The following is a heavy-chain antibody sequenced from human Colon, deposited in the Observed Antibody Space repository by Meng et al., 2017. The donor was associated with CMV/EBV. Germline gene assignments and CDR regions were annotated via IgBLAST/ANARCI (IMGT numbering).Heavy chain of an antibody. V-gene: IGHV3-21*01. D-gene: IGHD5-18*01. Sequence: GESLKISCAASGFSFSAYSMNWVRQAPGKGLEWVSSISSGSSDIYYADSVKGRFTISRDNAKNSLYLRMDSLRAENTAVYYCASYTWTQLCIWGQGTLVTVSS. CDR2: ISSGSSDI. CDR1: GFSFSAYS. J-gene: IGHJ4*02. CDR3: ASYTWTQLCI.